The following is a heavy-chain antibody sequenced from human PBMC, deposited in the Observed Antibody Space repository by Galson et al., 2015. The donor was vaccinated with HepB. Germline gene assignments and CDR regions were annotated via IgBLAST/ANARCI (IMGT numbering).Heavy chain of an antibody. V-gene: IGHV3-30-3*01. CDR1: GFTFSSYA. Sequence: SLRLSCAASGFTFSSYAMHWVRQAPGKGLEWVAVISYDGSNKYYADSVKGRFTISRDNSKNTLYLQMNSLRAEDTAVYYCARERDYDSSGYLRHWGQGTLVTVSS. D-gene: IGHD3-22*01. CDR2: ISYDGSNK. CDR3: ARERDYDSSGYLRH. J-gene: IGHJ1*01.